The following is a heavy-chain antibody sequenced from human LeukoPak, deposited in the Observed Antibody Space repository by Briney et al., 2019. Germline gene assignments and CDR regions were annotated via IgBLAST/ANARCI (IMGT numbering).Heavy chain of an antibody. CDR2: IIPILGIA. CDR1: GGTFSSYA. Sequence: GASVKVSCKASGGTFSSYAISWVRQAPGQGLEWMGRIIPILGIANYAQKFQGRVTITADKSTSTAYMELSSLRSEDTAVYYCARGMIGDGYNPRAVPPVYDYWGQGTLVTVSS. J-gene: IGHJ4*02. V-gene: IGHV1-69*04. CDR3: ARGMIGDGYNPRAVPPVYDY. D-gene: IGHD5-24*01.